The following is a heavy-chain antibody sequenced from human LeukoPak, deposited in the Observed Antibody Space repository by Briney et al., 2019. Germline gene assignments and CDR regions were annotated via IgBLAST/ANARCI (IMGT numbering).Heavy chain of an antibody. CDR1: GLXVSSYG. V-gene: IGHV3-23*01. CDR2: IIGSAVNT. CDR3: AKYTSGTSYRGLDQ. J-gene: IGHJ4*02. Sequence: PGGSLRLSCVASGLXVSSYGISWVRQAPGKGLEWVSTIIGSAVNTYYADSVKGRFTISRDDSKNTVYLQMNSLRAEDTAVYSCAKYTSGTSYRGLDQWGQGTLVTVSS. D-gene: IGHD3-10*01.